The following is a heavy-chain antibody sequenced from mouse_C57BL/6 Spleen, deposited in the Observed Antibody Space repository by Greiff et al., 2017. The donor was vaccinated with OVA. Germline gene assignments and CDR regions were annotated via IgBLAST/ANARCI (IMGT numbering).Heavy chain of an antibody. Sequence: QVQLKQSGAELVKPGASVKISCKASGYAFSSYWMNWVKQRPGKGLEWIGQIYPGDGDTNYNGKFKGKATLTADKSSSTAYMQLSSLTSEDSAVYFCARSGDYGYFDYWGQGTTLTVSS. CDR3: ARSGDYGYFDY. CDR1: GYAFSSYW. V-gene: IGHV1-80*01. CDR2: IYPGDGDT. D-gene: IGHD2-4*01. J-gene: IGHJ2*01.